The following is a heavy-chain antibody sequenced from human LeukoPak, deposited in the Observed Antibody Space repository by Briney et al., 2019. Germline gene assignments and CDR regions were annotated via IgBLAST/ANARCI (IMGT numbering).Heavy chain of an antibody. CDR2: IYYSGST. Sequence: SETLSLTCTVSGGSISSYYWSWIRQPRGKGLEWIGYIYYSGSTNYNPSLKSRVTISVDTSKNQFSLKLSSVTAADTAVYYCARLSYGDYVPDAFDIWGQGTMVTVSS. CDR1: GGSISSYY. D-gene: IGHD4-17*01. V-gene: IGHV4-59*01. J-gene: IGHJ3*02. CDR3: ARLSYGDYVPDAFDI.